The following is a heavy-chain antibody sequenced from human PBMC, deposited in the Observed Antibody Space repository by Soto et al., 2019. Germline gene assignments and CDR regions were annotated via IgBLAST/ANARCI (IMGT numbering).Heavy chain of an antibody. J-gene: IGHJ6*02. CDR3: ARGGEYSSSSAYYYYYGMDV. CDR2: INHSGST. V-gene: IGHV4-34*01. D-gene: IGHD6-6*01. Sequence: PSETLSLTCAVYGGSFSGYYWSWIRQPPGKGLEWIGEINHSGSTNYNPSLKSRVTISVDTSKNQFSLKLSSVTAADTAVYYCARGGEYSSSSAYYYYYGMDVWGQGTTVTAP. CDR1: GGSFSGYY.